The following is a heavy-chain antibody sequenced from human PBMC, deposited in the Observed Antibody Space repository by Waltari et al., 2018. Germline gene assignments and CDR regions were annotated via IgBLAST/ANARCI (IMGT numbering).Heavy chain of an antibody. CDR1: GYSVVNDFY. CDR2: IYHTGSG. CDR3: ARSTVTRYFNF. Sequence: QLLESGPGLVRPSETVSLTCAVSGYSVVNDFYWGWIRRPPGKGLEWIANIYHTGSGYYNPSLKSRATISMDTSKNQFSLHLTSVTAADTAEYFCARSTVTRYFNFWGRGTLVTVSS. J-gene: IGHJ4*01. D-gene: IGHD3-9*01. V-gene: IGHV4-38-2*01.